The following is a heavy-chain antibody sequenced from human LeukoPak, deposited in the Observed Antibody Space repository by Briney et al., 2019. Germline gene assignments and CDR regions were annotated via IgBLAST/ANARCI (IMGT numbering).Heavy chain of an antibody. CDR3: ARAYGVSGSYRYFDL. D-gene: IGHD4-17*01. V-gene: IGHV3-48*01. Sequence: PGGSLRLSCAASGFTFSSYSMNWVRQAPGKGLEWVSYISSSSSTKYYADSVKGRFTISRDNSKNTLYLQMNSLRAEDTAVYYCARAYGVSGSYRYFDLWGRGTLVTVSS. J-gene: IGHJ2*01. CDR1: GFTFSSYS. CDR2: ISSSSSTK.